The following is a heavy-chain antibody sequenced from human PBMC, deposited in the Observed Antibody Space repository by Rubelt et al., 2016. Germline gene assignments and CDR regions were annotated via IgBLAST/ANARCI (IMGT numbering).Heavy chain of an antibody. V-gene: IGHV3-21*01. CDR2: ISSSSSYI. J-gene: IGHJ6*02. D-gene: IGHD3-16*01. Sequence: WVRQAPGKGLEWVSSISSSSSYIYYADSVKGRFTISRDNAKNSLYLQMSSLRAEDTAVYYCARKGYGYGMDVWGQGTTVTVS. CDR3: ARKGYGYGMDV.